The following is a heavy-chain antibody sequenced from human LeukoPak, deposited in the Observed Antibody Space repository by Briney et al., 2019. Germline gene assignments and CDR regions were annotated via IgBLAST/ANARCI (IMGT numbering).Heavy chain of an antibody. J-gene: IGHJ6*02. V-gene: IGHV1-8*01. CDR2: RNPNSGNK. CDR1: GYTFTSYD. CDR3: ARDGAPYYDFWSGSDQTYYYYYGMDV. D-gene: IGHD3-3*01. Sequence: ASVAVSCKASGYTFTSYDINWVRQATGQGLDWMGWRNPNSGNKGFAHKFQDRVTMTCNTSISTAYMELSSLRSEEKAVYYRARDGAPYYDFWSGSDQTYYYYYGMDVWVQGTTVTVSS.